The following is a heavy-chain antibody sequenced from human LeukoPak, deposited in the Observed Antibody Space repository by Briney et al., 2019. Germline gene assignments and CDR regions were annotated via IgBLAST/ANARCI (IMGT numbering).Heavy chain of an antibody. Sequence: SETLSLTCAVSGGSISSSNRWSWVRQPPGKGLEWIGEIYHSGSTNYNPSLKSRVTISEDKSKNQFSLKLNSVTATDTAVYYCAREGAARSSSWYLDYWGQGTLVTVSS. CDR1: GGSISSSNR. J-gene: IGHJ4*02. D-gene: IGHD6-13*01. V-gene: IGHV4-4*02. CDR2: IYHSGST. CDR3: AREGAARSSSWYLDY.